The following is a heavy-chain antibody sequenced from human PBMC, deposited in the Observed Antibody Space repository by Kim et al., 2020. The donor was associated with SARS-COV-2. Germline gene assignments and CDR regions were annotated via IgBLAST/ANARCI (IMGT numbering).Heavy chain of an antibody. V-gene: IGHV3-48*02. J-gene: IGHJ4*02. Sequence: STTSYAGSVKCRFTISRDNAKNSLFLQMDSLRDEDTAVYYCARGSGAPDYWGQGTLVTVSS. D-gene: IGHD1-26*01. CDR3: ARGSGAPDY. CDR2: STT.